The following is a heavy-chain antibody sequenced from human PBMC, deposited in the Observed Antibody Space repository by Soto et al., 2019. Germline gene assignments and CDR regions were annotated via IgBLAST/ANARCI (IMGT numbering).Heavy chain of an antibody. D-gene: IGHD6-19*01. V-gene: IGHV3-9*01. J-gene: IGHJ4*02. Sequence: EVQLVESGGGLVQPGRSLRLSCAASGFTFDDYAMHWVRQAPGKGLEWVSGISWNSGSIGSADSVKGRFTISRDNAKNSLYLQMNSLRAEDTALSYCAKDKSSGWRSFDYWGQGTLVTVSS. CDR2: ISWNSGSI. CDR1: GFTFDDYA. CDR3: AKDKSSGWRSFDY.